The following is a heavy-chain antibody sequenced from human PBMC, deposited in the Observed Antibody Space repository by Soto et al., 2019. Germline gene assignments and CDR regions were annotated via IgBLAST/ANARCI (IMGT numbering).Heavy chain of an antibody. J-gene: IGHJ5*02. CDR3: ARELLLRYFDWSPSYNWFDP. V-gene: IGHV3-30-3*01. D-gene: IGHD3-9*01. CDR2: ISYDGSSK. Sequence: GGSLRLSCAVSGFTFSDYAMHWVRQAPGKGLEWVAVISYDGSSKYYADSVKGRFTISRDNSKNTLYLQMSSLRAEDTAMYYCARELLLRYFDWSPSYNWFDPWGQGTLVTVSS. CDR1: GFTFSDYA.